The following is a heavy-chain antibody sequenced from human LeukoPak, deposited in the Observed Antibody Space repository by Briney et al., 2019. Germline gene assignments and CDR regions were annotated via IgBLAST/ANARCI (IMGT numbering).Heavy chain of an antibody. D-gene: IGHD3-10*01. CDR3: ARGKTVGYYGSGSYFGNWFDP. CDR1: GGSISSGGYY. Sequence: PSETLSLTCTVSGGSISSGGYYWSWIRQHPGKGLEWIGYIYYSGSTYYNPSLKSRVTISVYTSKNQFSLKLSSVTAADTAVYYCARGKTVGYYGSGSYFGNWFDPWGQGTLVTVSS. CDR2: IYYSGST. V-gene: IGHV4-31*03. J-gene: IGHJ5*02.